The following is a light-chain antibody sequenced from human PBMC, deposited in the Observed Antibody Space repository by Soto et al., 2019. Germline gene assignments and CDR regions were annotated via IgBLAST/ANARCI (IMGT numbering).Light chain of an antibody. CDR1: QSLLHSNGYNY. Sequence: DLVMTQSPLSLPVTPGEPASISCRSSQSLLHSNGYNYLDWYLQKPGQSPQLLIYLGSNRASGVPDRFSGSGSGTQYSLKISRVEAEDVGLYYCMQVLQTPQTFGQGTKLEIK. CDR2: LGS. CDR3: MQVLQTPQT. V-gene: IGKV2-28*01. J-gene: IGKJ2*01.